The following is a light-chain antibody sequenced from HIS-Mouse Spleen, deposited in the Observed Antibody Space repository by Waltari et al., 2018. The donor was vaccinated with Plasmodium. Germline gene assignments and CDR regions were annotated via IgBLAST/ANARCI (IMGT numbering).Light chain of an antibody. Sequence: NFMLTQPHSVSESPGKTVTISCTRRSGSIASNYVQWYQQRPGSAPTTVIYEDNQRPSGVPELFSGSIDSSSNSASRTIAGLKTEDEADYYCQSYDSSRVFGGGTKLTVL. CDR3: QSYDSSRV. CDR2: EDN. J-gene: IGLJ3*02. V-gene: IGLV6-57*04. CDR1: SGSIASNY.